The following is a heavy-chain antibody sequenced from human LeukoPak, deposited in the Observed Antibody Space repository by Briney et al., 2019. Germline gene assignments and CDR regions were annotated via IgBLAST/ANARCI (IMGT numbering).Heavy chain of an antibody. CDR3: ARAPLGYCRGGSCYAHSGSYLYAFDI. CDR2: ISHDGSNK. V-gene: IGHV3-30*04. CDR1: EFTFSSYA. Sequence: GGSLRLSCAASEFTFSSYAAHWVRQAPGKGLEWVAVISHDGSNKYYADSVKGRFTISRDNSKNTLYLQMNSLRVEDTAVYYCARAPLGYCRGGSCYAHSGSYLYAFDIWGQGTLVTVSS. J-gene: IGHJ3*02. D-gene: IGHD2-15*01.